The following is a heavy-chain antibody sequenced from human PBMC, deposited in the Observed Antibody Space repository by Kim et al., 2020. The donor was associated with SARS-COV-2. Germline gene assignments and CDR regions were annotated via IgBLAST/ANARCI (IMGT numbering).Heavy chain of an antibody. J-gene: IGHJ6*02. CDR2: ISGSGGST. V-gene: IGHV3-23*01. CDR1: GFTFSSYA. D-gene: IGHD6-19*01. Sequence: GGSLRLSCAASGFTFSSYAMSWVRQAPGKGLEWVSAISGSGGSTYYADSVKGRFTISRDNSKNTLYLQMNSLRAEDTAVYYCAKDLGVAVAAQLYYYYGMDVWGQGTTVTVSS. CDR3: AKDLGVAVAAQLYYYYGMDV.